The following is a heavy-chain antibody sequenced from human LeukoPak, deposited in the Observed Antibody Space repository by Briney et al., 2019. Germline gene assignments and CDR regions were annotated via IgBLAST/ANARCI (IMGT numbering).Heavy chain of an antibody. J-gene: IGHJ4*02. Sequence: GGSLRLSCAASGFTFSSHWMHWVRQVPGKGLVWVSRINGDGSRITYADSVKGRFTISRDNAKNTLFLQMDSLRAEDTALYYCARDRPDGRTSFDYWGLGTLVTVSS. CDR2: INGDGSRI. CDR3: ARDRPDGRTSFDY. D-gene: IGHD1-14*01. CDR1: GFTFSSHW. V-gene: IGHV3-74*03.